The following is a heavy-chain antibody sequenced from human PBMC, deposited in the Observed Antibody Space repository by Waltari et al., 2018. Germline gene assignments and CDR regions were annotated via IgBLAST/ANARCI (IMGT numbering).Heavy chain of an antibody. J-gene: IGHJ5*02. Sequence: QLQLQESGPGLVKPSGTLSLTCAFSGDSMSSSSCWSWVRQSPQKGLEWIGQVRGDGKANYNPSFASRLTVSLDTSNKRFSLDLNSATPADTAIYYCARDRGRGLHLDTWGPGILVTVS. D-gene: IGHD2-15*01. CDR1: GDSMSSSSC. CDR2: VRGDGKA. CDR3: ARDRGRGLHLDT. V-gene: IGHV4-4*02.